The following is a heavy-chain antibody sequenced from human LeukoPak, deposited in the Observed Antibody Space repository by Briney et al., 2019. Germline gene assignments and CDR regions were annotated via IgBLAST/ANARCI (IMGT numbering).Heavy chain of an antibody. CDR2: INPSGGST. J-gene: IGHJ4*02. V-gene: IGHV1-46*01. D-gene: IGHD6-19*01. CDR3: ARVGAVAGTGDY. CDR1: GYTFTSYY. Sequence: VSVKVSCKASGYTFTSYYMHWVRQAPGQGLEWMGIINPSGGSTSYAQKFQGRVTMTRDTSTSTVYMELSSLRSEDTAVYYCARVGAVAGTGDYWGQGTLVTVSS.